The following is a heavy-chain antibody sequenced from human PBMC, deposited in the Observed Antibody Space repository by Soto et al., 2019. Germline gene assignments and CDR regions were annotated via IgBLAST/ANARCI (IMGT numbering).Heavy chain of an antibody. CDR1: GGTFSSYA. CDR3: AKVYSSSFNDRRRGSVEP. CDR2: IIPIFGTA. Sequence: ASVKVSCKASGGTFSSYAISWVRQAPGQGLEWMGGIIPIFGTAHYAQKFQGRVTITADEPTSKAYMELGSLRSEDTAVYYCAKVYSSSFNDRRRGSVEPWGQGTLVTVSS. D-gene: IGHD6-6*01. V-gene: IGHV1-69*13. J-gene: IGHJ5*02.